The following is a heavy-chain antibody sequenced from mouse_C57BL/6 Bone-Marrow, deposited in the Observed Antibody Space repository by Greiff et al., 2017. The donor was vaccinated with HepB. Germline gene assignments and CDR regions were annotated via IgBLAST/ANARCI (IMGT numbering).Heavy chain of an antibody. Sequence: EVMLQQSGPELVKPGASVKISCKASGYSFTGYYMNWVKQSPEKSLEWIGEINPSTGGTTYNQKFKAKATLTVDKSSSTAYMQLKSLTSEDSAVYYCARGPLDLLWGYWGQGTTLTVSS. D-gene: IGHD2-1*01. CDR3: ARGPLDLLWGY. CDR2: INPSTGGT. V-gene: IGHV1-42*01. J-gene: IGHJ2*01. CDR1: GYSFTGYY.